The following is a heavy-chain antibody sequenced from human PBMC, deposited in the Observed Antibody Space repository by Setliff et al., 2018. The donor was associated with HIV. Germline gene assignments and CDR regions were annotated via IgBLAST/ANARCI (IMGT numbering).Heavy chain of an antibody. Sequence: ASVKVSCKASGYTFTSYGISWVRQAPGQGLEWMGWTSAYNGNTNYAQKLQGRVTMTTDTSTSTAYMELRSLRSDDTAVYYCARDFVEGIAVTDWFDPWGQGTLVTVSS. D-gene: IGHD6-19*01. CDR2: TSAYNGNT. V-gene: IGHV1-18*01. CDR1: GYTFTSYG. CDR3: ARDFVEGIAVTDWFDP. J-gene: IGHJ5*02.